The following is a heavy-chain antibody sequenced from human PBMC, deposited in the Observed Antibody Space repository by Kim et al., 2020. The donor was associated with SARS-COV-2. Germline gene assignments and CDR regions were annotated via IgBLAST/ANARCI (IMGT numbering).Heavy chain of an antibody. CDR3: AKHLNPSSRYYGMDV. CDR1: GYTFPNYW. J-gene: IGHJ6*02. CDR2: INPDDSDT. Sequence: GESLKISCKGSGYTFPNYWIAWVRQMPGKGLEWMGIINPDDSDTRYSPSFQGQVTISADKSISTAYLQWSSLKASDSAMYYCAKHLNPSSRYYGMDVWGQGTTVTVSS. D-gene: IGHD3-9*01. V-gene: IGHV5-51*01.